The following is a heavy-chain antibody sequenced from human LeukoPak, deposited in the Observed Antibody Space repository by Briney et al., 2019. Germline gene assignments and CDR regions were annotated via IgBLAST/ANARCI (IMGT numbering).Heavy chain of an antibody. CDR1: GGTFSSYA. Sequence: GASVKVSCKASGGTFSSYAISWVRQAPGQGLEWMGRIIPIFGTANYAQKFQGRVTITTDESTSTAYMELRSLRSEDTAVYYCARRGVAVAGTEDAFDIWGQGTMVTVSS. J-gene: IGHJ3*02. D-gene: IGHD6-19*01. V-gene: IGHV1-69*05. CDR3: ARRGVAVAGTEDAFDI. CDR2: IIPIFGTA.